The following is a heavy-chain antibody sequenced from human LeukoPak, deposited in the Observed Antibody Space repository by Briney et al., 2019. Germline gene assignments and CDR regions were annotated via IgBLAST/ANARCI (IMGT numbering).Heavy chain of an antibody. CDR3: ARGGGGYDSSGYFDY. J-gene: IGHJ4*02. V-gene: IGHV3-53*01. D-gene: IGHD3-22*01. CDR1: GFTVSSNY. Sequence: GGSLRLSCAASGFTVSSNYMSWVRQAPGKGLERVSVIYSGGSTYYADSVKGRFTISRDNSKTTLYLQMNSLRAEDTAVYYCARGGGGYDSSGYFDYWGQGTLVTVSS. CDR2: IYSGGST.